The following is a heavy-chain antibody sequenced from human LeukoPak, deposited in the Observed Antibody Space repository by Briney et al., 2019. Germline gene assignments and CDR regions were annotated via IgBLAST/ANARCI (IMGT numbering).Heavy chain of an antibody. D-gene: IGHD6-19*01. CDR2: ISGRGGST. Sequence: GGSLRLSCAASGFTFSSYAMSWVRQAPGKGLEWVSAISGRGGSTYYADSVKGRFTISRDNSKYTLYLQMNSLRAEDTAVYYCAKEFKDSSGWYSYFDYWGQGTLVTVSS. CDR3: AKEFKDSSGWYSYFDY. CDR1: GFTFSSYA. V-gene: IGHV3-23*01. J-gene: IGHJ4*02.